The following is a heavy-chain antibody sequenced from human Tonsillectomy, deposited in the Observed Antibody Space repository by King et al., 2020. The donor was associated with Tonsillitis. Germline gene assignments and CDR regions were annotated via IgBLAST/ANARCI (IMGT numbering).Heavy chain of an antibody. D-gene: IGHD6-13*01. J-gene: IGHJ3*02. CDR1: GFTFSSYT. Sequence: VQLVESGGSLVQPGGSLRLSCAVSGFTFSSYTMSWVRRAPGKGLEWVAIIGGSGGTSYYADSVKGRFTISRDNSKNTLYLQINSLRAEDTAIYYCAKDSSPGSTVHDACDIWGQGTTVTVSS. CDR2: IGGSGGTS. V-gene: IGHV3-23*04. CDR3: AKDSSPGSTVHDACDI.